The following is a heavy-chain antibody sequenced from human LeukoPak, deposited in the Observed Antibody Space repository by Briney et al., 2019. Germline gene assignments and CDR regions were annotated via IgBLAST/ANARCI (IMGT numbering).Heavy chain of an antibody. Sequence: GGSLRLSCAVSGITLSNYGMSWVRQAPGKGLEWVAGISGSGGRTNYADSVRGRFTISRDSPKNTRYLQMNSLRAEDTAVYFCAKRGVVIRVVLVGFHKEAYYFDSWGQGALVTVSS. CDR1: GITLSNYG. V-gene: IGHV3-23*01. D-gene: IGHD3-10*01. J-gene: IGHJ4*02. CDR2: ISGSGGRT. CDR3: AKRGVVIRVVLVGFHKEAYYFDS.